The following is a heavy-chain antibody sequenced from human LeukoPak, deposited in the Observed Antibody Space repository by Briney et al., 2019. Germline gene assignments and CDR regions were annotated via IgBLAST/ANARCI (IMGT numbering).Heavy chain of an antibody. CDR1: GFTFSSYA. CDR2: ISGSGGST. V-gene: IGHV3-23*01. Sequence: EGSLRLSCAASGFTFSSYAMSWVRQAPGKGLEWVSAISGSGGSTYYADSVKGRFTISRDNSKNTLYLQMNSLRAEDTAVYYCAKDLGDWGSLDYWGQGTLVTVSS. D-gene: IGHD7-27*01. CDR3: AKDLGDWGSLDY. J-gene: IGHJ4*02.